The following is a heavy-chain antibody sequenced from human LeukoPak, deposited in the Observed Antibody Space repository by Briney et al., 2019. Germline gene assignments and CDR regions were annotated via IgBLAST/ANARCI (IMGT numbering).Heavy chain of an antibody. Sequence: PGGSLRLSCAASGFTFSSYEMNWVRQAPGKGLEWVSYISSSGSTIYYADSVKGRFTISRDNAKNSLYLQMNSLRAEDTAVYYCARVVLWFGETTFDYWGQGTLVTVSS. D-gene: IGHD3-10*01. V-gene: IGHV3-48*03. CDR1: GFTFSSYE. J-gene: IGHJ4*02. CDR3: ARVVLWFGETTFDY. CDR2: ISSSGSTI.